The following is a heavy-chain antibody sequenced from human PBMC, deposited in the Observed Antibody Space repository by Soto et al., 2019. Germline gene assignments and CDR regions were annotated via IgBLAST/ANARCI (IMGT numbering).Heavy chain of an antibody. CDR2: ISSSGGTT. CDR3: ARDLEPQYYFDS. J-gene: IGHJ4*02. Sequence: QVELVESGGDLVTPGGSLRLSCAASRFTFSDYYMGWIRQAPGKGLEWVSYISSSGGTTYYADSVKGRFTISRDNAKNSLYLQMNSLRVEDTAVYYSARDLEPQYYFDSWGQGTLVTVSS. CDR1: RFTFSDYY. V-gene: IGHV3-11*01.